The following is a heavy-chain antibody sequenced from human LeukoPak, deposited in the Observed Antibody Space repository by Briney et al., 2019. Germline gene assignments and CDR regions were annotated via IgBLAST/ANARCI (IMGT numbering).Heavy chain of an antibody. CDR1: GFTVSSNY. D-gene: IGHD5-12*01. CDR3: ARGSGGYSGYADY. CDR2: IYSGGST. V-gene: IGHV3-53*01. Sequence: GGSLRLSCAASGFTVSSNYMSWVRQAPGKGLEWVAVIYSGGSTYYADSVKGRFTISRDNSKITLYLQVNSLRAEDTAVYYCARGSGGYSGYADYWGQGTLVTVSS. J-gene: IGHJ4*02.